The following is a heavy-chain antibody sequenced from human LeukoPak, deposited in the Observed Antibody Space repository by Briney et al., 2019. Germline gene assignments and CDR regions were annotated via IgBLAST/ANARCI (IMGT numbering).Heavy chain of an antibody. V-gene: IGHV3-21*01. CDR1: GFTFSSYS. CDR3: ARGSSGYYYQAGVYWFDP. Sequence: PGGSLRLSCAASGFTFSSYSMNWVRQAPGKGLEWVSSISSSSSYIYYADSVKGRFTISRDNAKNSLYLQMNSLRAEDTAVYYCARGSSGYYYQAGVYWFDPWGQGTLVTVSS. D-gene: IGHD3-22*01. J-gene: IGHJ5*02. CDR2: ISSSSSYI.